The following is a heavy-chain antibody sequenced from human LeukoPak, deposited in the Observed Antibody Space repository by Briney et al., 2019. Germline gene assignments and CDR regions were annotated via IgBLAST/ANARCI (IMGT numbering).Heavy chain of an antibody. V-gene: IGHV1-46*01. J-gene: IGHJ6*02. D-gene: IGHD3-10*01. CDR2: INPSGGST. CDR1: GYTFTYYY. CDR3: AREGYGSGRRLGMDV. Sequence: GASVKVSCKASGYTFTYYYMHWVRQAPGQGLEWMGIINPSGGSTSYAQKFQGRVTLTRDTSTSTVYMELSSLRSDDTSVYYCAREGYGSGRRLGMDVWGQGTTVTVSS.